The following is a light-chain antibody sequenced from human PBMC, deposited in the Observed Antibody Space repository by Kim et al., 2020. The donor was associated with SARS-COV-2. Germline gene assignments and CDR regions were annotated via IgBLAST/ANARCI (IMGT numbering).Light chain of an antibody. CDR2: DVR. Sequence: GQSGPVSCTGNRRDVGGYTRVSWYKQPTGTAPKLMIYDVRNRPSGVPDRFSGSKSGNTASLTISGLQAEDEADYYCYSYTSSTTHVFGTGTKVTVL. CDR1: RRDVGGYTR. J-gene: IGLJ1*01. V-gene: IGLV2-18*02. CDR3: YSYTSSTTHV.